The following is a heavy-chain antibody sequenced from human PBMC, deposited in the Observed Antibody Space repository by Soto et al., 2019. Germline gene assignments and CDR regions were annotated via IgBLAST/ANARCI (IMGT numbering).Heavy chain of an antibody. CDR2: ISGYNGNT. CDR1: GYTFSNYG. CDR3: SRFTMVGRWFDPNYYYGMDV. V-gene: IGHV1-18*01. Sequence: QVQLVQSGAEVKKPGASVTVSCKTSGYTFSNYGINWVRQAPGQGLEWMGWISGYNGNTNYAQTVQGRVTMTTDTSTGTVYMELRSLKSDDTAIYYCSRFTMVGRWFDPNYYYGMDVWGQGTTVTVSS. J-gene: IGHJ6*02. D-gene: IGHD3-10*02.